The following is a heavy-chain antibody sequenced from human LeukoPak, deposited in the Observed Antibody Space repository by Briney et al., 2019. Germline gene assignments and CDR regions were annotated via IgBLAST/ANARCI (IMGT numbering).Heavy chain of an antibody. V-gene: IGHV1-8*01. CDR2: MNTNSGNT. CDR3: ERALGNTYYFDY. Sequence: ASVKVSCKASGYTFTSYDINWVRQAPGQGLEWMGCMNTNSGNTGYAQKLQGRVTMTRNTSKSTAYVELSSLRSQDTAVYYCERALGNTYYFDYWGQGTLVTVSS. J-gene: IGHJ4*02. D-gene: IGHD4-23*01. CDR1: GYTFTSYD.